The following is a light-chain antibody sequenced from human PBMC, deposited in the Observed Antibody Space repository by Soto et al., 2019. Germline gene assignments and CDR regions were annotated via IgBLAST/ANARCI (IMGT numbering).Light chain of an antibody. J-gene: IGLJ2*01. Sequence: QSALTQPPSASGSPGQSVTISCTGTSSDVGGYNFVSWYQQHPGKAPKLMIYEVSERPSGVPDCFAGSKSGNTSSLTFSVLEDEDADDYYCSSYAGSNNEVFGAGTKLTVL. CDR1: SSDVGGYNF. V-gene: IGLV2-8*01. CDR2: EVS. CDR3: SSYAGSNNEV.